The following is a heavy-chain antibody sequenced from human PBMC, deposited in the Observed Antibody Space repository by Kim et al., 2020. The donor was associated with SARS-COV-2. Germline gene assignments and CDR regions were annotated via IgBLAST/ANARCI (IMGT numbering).Heavy chain of an antibody. CDR3: ARESGSGWYGSNYMDV. V-gene: IGHV3-11*06. Sequence: SVKGRFTISRDNAKNSLYLHMDSLRVEDTAVYFCARESGSGWYGSNYMDVWGTGTTVTVSS. J-gene: IGHJ6*03. D-gene: IGHD6-19*01.